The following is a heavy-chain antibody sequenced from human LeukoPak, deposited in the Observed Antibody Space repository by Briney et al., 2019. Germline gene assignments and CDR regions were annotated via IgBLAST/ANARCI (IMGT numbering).Heavy chain of an antibody. V-gene: IGHV4-34*01. Sequence: SETLSLTCAVYGGSFSGYYWSWIRQPPGKGLEWIGEINHSGSTNYNPSLKSRVTISVDTSKNQFSLKLSSVTAADTAVHYCAGGWYGREFDYWGQGTLVTVSS. CDR3: AGGWYGREFDY. CDR2: INHSGST. CDR1: GGSFSGYY. D-gene: IGHD6-25*01. J-gene: IGHJ4*02.